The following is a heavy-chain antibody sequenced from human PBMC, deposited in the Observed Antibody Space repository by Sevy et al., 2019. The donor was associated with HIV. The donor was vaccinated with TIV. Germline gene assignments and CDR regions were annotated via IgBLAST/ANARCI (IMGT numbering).Heavy chain of an antibody. CDR1: GGSFSDYS. J-gene: IGHJ4*02. Sequence: SETLSLTCAVYGGSFSDYSWNWLRQPPGKGLEWIGEINHSGNTNYNPSLKSRVTISIDASKNEVSLKVTSVTAADTAVYYCAGWRGTRVTMMVVVVTGYFYYWGQRTPVTVSS. CDR2: INHSGNT. V-gene: IGHV4-34*01. CDR3: AGWRGTRVTMMVVVVTGYFYY. D-gene: IGHD3-22*01.